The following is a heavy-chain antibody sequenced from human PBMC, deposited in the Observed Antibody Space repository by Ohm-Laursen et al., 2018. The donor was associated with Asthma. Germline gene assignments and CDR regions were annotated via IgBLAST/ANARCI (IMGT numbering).Heavy chain of an antibody. CDR2: VFDSGST. J-gene: IGHJ5*02. CDR3: ARVGFFETSAYFETFDP. CDR1: GGSISSYY. D-gene: IGHD5-12*01. Sequence: GTLSLTCTVSGGSISSYYWSWIRQPPGKGLEWIGYVFDSGSTHYNPSLKSRVTISVDTSKKQFYLKLSSVTAADTAVYYCARVGFFETSAYFETFDPWGRGTLVTVSS. V-gene: IGHV4-59*01.